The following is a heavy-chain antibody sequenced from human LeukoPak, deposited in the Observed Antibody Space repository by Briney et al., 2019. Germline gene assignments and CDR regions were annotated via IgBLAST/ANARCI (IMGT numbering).Heavy chain of an antibody. CDR3: TREAGATIGY. CDR1: GFTFGDYA. CDR2: IRSKAYGGTT. D-gene: IGHD1-26*01. V-gene: IGHV3-49*04. J-gene: IGHJ4*02. Sequence: PGRSLRLPCTASGFTFGDYAMSWVRQAPGKGLEWVGFIRSKAYGGTTEYAASVKGRFTISRDDSKSIAYLQMNSLKAEDTAVYYCTREAGATIGYWGQGTLVTVSS.